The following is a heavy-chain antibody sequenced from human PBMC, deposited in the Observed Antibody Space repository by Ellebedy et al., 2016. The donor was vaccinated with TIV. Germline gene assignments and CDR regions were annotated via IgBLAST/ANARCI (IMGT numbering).Heavy chain of an antibody. Sequence: SGPTLVKPTQTLTLTCTFSGFSLSTSGMCVSWIRQPPGKALEWLARIDWDDDKYYSTSLKTRLTISKDTSKNQVVLTMTNMDPVDTATYYCARGRLWFGESKYYYYGMDVWGQGTTVTVSS. J-gene: IGHJ6*02. CDR1: GFSLSTSGMC. CDR3: ARGRLWFGESKYYYYGMDV. D-gene: IGHD3-10*01. CDR2: IDWDDDK. V-gene: IGHV2-70*11.